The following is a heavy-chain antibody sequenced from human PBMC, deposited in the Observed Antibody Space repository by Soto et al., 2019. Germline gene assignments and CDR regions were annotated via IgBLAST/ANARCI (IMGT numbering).Heavy chain of an antibody. J-gene: IGHJ5*02. V-gene: IGHV3-48*01. CDR1: GFTLSSYS. D-gene: IGHD6-19*01. CDR2: ISSSSSTI. Sequence: GGALRLSFAASGFTLSSYSMNWGRQAPGKGLEWVSYISSSSSTIYYADSVKGRFTISRDNAKNSLYLQMNSLRAEDTAVYYCARDQQWLPTGVRLDPWGQGTLVTVSS. CDR3: ARDQQWLPTGVRLDP.